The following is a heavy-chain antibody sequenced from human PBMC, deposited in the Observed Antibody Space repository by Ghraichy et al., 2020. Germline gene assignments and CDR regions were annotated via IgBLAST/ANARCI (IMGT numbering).Heavy chain of an antibody. CDR2: IKQDGSEK. J-gene: IGHJ6*02. Sequence: LSLTCAASGFTFSSYWMSWVRQAPGKGLEWVANIKQDGSEKYYVDSVKGRFTISRDNAKNSLYLQMNSLRAEDTAVYYCASFIVVVPAAIFKYYYYGMDVWGQGTTVTVSS. CDR3: ASFIVVVPAAIFKYYYYGMDV. CDR1: GFTFSSYW. V-gene: IGHV3-7*01. D-gene: IGHD2-2*02.